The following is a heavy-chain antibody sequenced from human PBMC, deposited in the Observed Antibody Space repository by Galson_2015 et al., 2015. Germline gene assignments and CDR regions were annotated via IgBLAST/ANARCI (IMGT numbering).Heavy chain of an antibody. CDR3: ARLPGIAAAGTRLYFDY. CDR1: GFTFSRYA. CDR2: IGGTSGST. J-gene: IGHJ4*02. Sequence: SLRLSCAASGFTFSRYAMSWVRQAPAQGLEWVSAIGGTSGSTYYADSVKGRFTISRDNSKNTLYLQVSSLRANDTAVYYCARLPGIAAAGTRLYFDYWGQGTQMTVSS. D-gene: IGHD6-13*01. V-gene: IGHV3-23*01.